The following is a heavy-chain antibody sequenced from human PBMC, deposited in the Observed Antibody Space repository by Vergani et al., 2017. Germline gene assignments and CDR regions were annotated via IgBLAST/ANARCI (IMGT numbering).Heavy chain of an antibody. CDR1: GFTFDNYA. Sequence: EVQLVESGGGLVQPGRSLRLSCAASGFTFDNYAIHWVRQAPGKGLEWVSGISWNGGSVGYADSVKGGLTICRDNAKNSLFLQMNSLKAEDTALYYCAKEAYSGSSFQDWGQGTLVRVSA. D-gene: IGHD6-6*01. CDR2: ISWNGGSV. J-gene: IGHJ1*01. CDR3: AKEAYSGSSFQD. V-gene: IGHV3-9*01.